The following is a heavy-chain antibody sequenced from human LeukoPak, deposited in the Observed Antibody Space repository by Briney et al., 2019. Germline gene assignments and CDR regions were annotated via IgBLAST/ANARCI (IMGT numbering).Heavy chain of an antibody. J-gene: IGHJ6*04. CDR1: GGTFSSYA. D-gene: IGHD6-19*01. Sequence: ASVKVSCKASGGTFSSYAISWVRQAPGQGLEWMGGIIPIFGTANYARKFQGRVTITADESTSTAYMELSSLRSEDTAVYYCARGDSSGWFSRDYYGMDVWGKGTTVTVSS. CDR2: IIPIFGTA. CDR3: ARGDSSGWFSRDYYGMDV. V-gene: IGHV1-69*01.